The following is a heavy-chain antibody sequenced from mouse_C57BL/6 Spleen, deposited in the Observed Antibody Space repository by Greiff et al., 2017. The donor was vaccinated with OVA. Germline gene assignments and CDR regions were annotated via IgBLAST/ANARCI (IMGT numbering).Heavy chain of an antibody. D-gene: IGHD1-1*01. J-gene: IGHJ4*01. CDR1: GYTFTSYW. V-gene: IGHV1-52*01. CDR2: IDPSDSET. CDR3: ARGGTTVVAGDYYAMDY. Sequence: QVQLQQPGAELVRPGSSVKLSCKASGYTFTSYWMHWVKQRPIQGLEWIGNIDPSDSETHYNQKFKDKATLTVDKSSSTAYMQLSSLTSEDSAVYYCARGGTTVVAGDYYAMDYWGQGTSVTVSS.